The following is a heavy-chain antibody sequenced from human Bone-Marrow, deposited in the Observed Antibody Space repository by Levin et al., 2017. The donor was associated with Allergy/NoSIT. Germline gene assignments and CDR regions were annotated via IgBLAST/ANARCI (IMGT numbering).Heavy chain of an antibody. J-gene: IGHJ6*03. CDR1: GLTFSTYW. CDR3: ARVGTKVRGDSPYFYYYFYLDV. V-gene: IGHV3-7*04. CDR2: IKEDGSER. Sequence: GSLRLSCAASGLTFSTYWMSWVRQAPGKGLEWVANIKEDGSERYYVDSVKGRFTISRDNAKNSLYLQMITLRAEDTAVYYCARVGTKVRGDSPYFYYYFYLDVWGKGTTVTVSS. D-gene: IGHD3-10*01.